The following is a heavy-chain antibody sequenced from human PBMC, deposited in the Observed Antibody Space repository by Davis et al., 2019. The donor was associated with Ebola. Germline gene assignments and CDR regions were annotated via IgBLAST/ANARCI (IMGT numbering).Heavy chain of an antibody. CDR3: AKDRKVGATGYYYYYYGMDV. V-gene: IGHV3-23*01. J-gene: IGHJ6*02. CDR1: GFTFSSYA. Sequence: GGSLRLSCAASGFTFSSYAMSWVRQAPGKGLEWVSAISGSGGSTYYADSVKGRFTISRDNSKNTLYLQMNSLRAEDTAVYYCAKDRKVGATGYYYYYYGMDVWGQGTTVTVSS. D-gene: IGHD1-26*01. CDR2: ISGSGGST.